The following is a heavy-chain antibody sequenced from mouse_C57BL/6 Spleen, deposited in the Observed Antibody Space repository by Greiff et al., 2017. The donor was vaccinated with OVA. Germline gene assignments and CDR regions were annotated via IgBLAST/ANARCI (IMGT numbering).Heavy chain of an antibody. V-gene: IGHV1-26*01. CDR2: INPNNGGT. CDR3: GMGGFDY. D-gene: IGHD2-3*01. Sequence: EVKLQQSGPELVKPGASVKISCKASGYTFTDYYMNWVKQSHGKSLEWIGDINPNNGGTSYNQKFKGKATLTVDKSSSTAYMELRSLTSEDSAVYYCGMGGFDYWGQGTTLTVSS. CDR1: GYTFTDYY. J-gene: IGHJ2*01.